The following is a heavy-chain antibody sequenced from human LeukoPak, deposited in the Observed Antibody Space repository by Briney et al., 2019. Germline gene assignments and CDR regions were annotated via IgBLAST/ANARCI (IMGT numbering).Heavy chain of an antibody. CDR3: ARLADYGNYGPREYLDF. V-gene: IGHV3-48*03. CDR2: ISSSVSTI. D-gene: IGHD4-11*01. CDR1: GFIFSSVE. Sequence: PGGSLRLSCAASGFIFSSVEMNWVRQAPGKGLEWVSYISSSVSTIYYADSVKGRFTISRDNAKNSLYLQMNSLRVEDTAVYYCARLADYGNYGPREYLDFWGQGTLVTVSS. J-gene: IGHJ4*02.